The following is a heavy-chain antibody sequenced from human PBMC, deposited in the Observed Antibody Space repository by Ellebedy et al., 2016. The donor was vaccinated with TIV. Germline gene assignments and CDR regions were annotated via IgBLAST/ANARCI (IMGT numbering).Heavy chain of an antibody. CDR3: ARDMVQGMVARYLWFDY. CDR2: ISAYTGDT. V-gene: IGHV1-18*01. D-gene: IGHD3-10*01. J-gene: IGHJ4*02. CDR1: GYTFATYS. Sequence: ASVKVSCKASGYTFATYSVSWVRQAPGQGLEWMGWISAYTGDTKYAQKFQGRFRMTTDTSTSTAYMELRSLRSDETAVYYCARDMVQGMVARYLWFDYWGQGTLVTVSS.